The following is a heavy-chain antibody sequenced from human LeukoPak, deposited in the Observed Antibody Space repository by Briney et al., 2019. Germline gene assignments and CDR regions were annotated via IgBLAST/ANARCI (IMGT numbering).Heavy chain of an antibody. CDR3: ARDAAAYCSGGSCYPRY. CDR1: GFTFSSYW. V-gene: IGHV3-74*01. D-gene: IGHD2-15*01. CDR2: IKSDESST. J-gene: IGHJ4*02. Sequence: PGGSLRPSCAASGFTFSSYWMHWVRQAPGKGLVWVSRIKSDESSTTYADSVKGRFTTSRDNAKNTLYLQMNSLRAVDTAVYYCARDAAAYCSGGSCYPRYWGQGTLVTVSS.